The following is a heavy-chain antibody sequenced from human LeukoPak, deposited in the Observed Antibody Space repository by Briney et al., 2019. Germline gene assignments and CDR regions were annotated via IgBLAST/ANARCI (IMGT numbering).Heavy chain of an antibody. Sequence: PGGSLRLSCAASGFTFSSYAMSWVRQAPGKGLEWVSGISWNSGSIGYADSVKGRFTISRDNAKNSLYLQMNSLRAEDTALYYCAKALRGVRGVTQGLDYWGQGTLVTVSS. V-gene: IGHV3-9*01. D-gene: IGHD3-10*01. CDR2: ISWNSGSI. J-gene: IGHJ4*02. CDR3: AKALRGVRGVTQGLDY. CDR1: GFTFSSYA.